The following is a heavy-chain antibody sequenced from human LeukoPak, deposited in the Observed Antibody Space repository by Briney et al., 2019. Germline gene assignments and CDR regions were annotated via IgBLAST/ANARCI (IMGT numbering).Heavy chain of an antibody. D-gene: IGHD6-13*01. CDR3: AKARYSSSWYYLDY. CDR2: IRYDGSNK. J-gene: IGHJ4*02. Sequence: PGGSLRLSCAASGFTFSGYTMNWVRQAPGKGLEWVAFIRYDGSNKYYADSVKGRFTISRDNSKNTLYLQMNSLRAEDTAVYYCAKARYSSSWYYLDYWGQGTLVTVSS. CDR1: GFTFSGYT. V-gene: IGHV3-30*02.